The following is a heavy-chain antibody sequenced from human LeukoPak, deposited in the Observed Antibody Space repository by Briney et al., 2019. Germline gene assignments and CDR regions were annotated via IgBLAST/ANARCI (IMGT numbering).Heavy chain of an antibody. Sequence: PSETLSLTCAVYGGSFSGYYWSWIRQPPGKGLEWIGEINHSGSTNYNPSLKSRVTISVDTSKNQFSLKLSSVTAADTAVYYCARMAEVIAARWGFDYWGQGTLVTVSS. V-gene: IGHV4-34*01. CDR3: ARMAEVIAARWGFDY. D-gene: IGHD6-6*01. CDR1: GGSFSGYY. J-gene: IGHJ4*02. CDR2: INHSGST.